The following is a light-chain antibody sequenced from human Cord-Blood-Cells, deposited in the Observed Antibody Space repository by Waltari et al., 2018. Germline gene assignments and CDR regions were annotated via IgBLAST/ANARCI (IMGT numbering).Light chain of an antibody. Sequence: DVQSTQPPSSLSASVGDRVTLTCRSSQGIRSYLAWYQQKPGKAPKLLIYAASTLQSGVPSRFSGIGSGTEFTHTISSLQPEDFATYYCQQLNSYPITFGQGTRLEIK. CDR2: AAS. CDR1: QGIRSY. J-gene: IGKJ5*01. V-gene: IGKV1-9*01. CDR3: QQLNSYPIT.